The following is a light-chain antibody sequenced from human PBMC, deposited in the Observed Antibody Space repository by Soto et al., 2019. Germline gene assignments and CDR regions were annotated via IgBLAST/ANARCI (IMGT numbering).Light chain of an antibody. CDR3: QXYDTNLRGV. Sequence: QSVLTQPPSVSGAPGQRVTISCTGSSSNIGAGYDVHWYQQFPGTAPKLLIYANNNRPSGVPDRFSASKSGTSASLAITGXXXXXXXXXXCQXYDTNLRGVFGTGTKLTVL. CDR1: SSNIGAGYD. J-gene: IGLJ1*01. CDR2: ANN. V-gene: IGLV1-40*01.